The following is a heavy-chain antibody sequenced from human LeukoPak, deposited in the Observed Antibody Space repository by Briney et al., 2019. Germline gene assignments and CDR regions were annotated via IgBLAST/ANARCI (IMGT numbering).Heavy chain of an antibody. Sequence: PGGSQRLSCAASGFTFTSYSMNWVRQAPGKGLEWVSYISSSSSSIYYADSVKGRLTISRDNAKNSLYLQMNSLRAEDTAVYYCARDLGLDYWGQGTLVTLSS. J-gene: IGHJ4*02. D-gene: IGHD1-26*01. V-gene: IGHV3-48*01. CDR3: ARDLGLDY. CDR1: GFTFTSYS. CDR2: ISSSSSSI.